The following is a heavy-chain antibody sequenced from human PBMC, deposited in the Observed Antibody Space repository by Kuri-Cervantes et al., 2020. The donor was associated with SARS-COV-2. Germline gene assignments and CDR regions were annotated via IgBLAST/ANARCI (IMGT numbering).Heavy chain of an antibody. D-gene: IGHD3-22*01. CDR2: INPNSGGT. CDR1: GCTFTGYY. V-gene: IGHV1-2*02. Sequence: ASVKVSCKASGCTFTGYYMHWVRQAPGQGLEWMGWINPNSGGTNYAQKFQGRVTMTRDTSISTAYMELSRLRSDDTAVYYCARARYYDSSGYYSYYYYMDVWGKGTTVTVSS. J-gene: IGHJ6*03. CDR3: ARARYYDSSGYYSYYYYMDV.